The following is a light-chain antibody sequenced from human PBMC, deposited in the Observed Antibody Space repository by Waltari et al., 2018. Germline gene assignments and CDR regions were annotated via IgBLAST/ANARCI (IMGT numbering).Light chain of an antibody. CDR2: WAF. Sequence: DIVMTQSPDSLAVSLGERATINLKSSQSVLSSSNNMNYLAWYHQKSGQPPKLLIYWAFTRESGVPDRFSGSGSGTDFTLTISSLQSEDAAVYYCQQYYSNPWTFGQGTKVQI. CDR1: QSVLSSSNNMNY. CDR3: QQYYSNPWT. J-gene: IGKJ1*01. V-gene: IGKV4-1*01.